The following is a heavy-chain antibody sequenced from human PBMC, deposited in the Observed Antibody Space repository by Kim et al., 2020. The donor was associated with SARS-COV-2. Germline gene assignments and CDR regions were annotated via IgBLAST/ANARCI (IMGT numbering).Heavy chain of an antibody. CDR1: GFTLSSYS. D-gene: IGHD6-19*01. Sequence: GGSLRLSCAASGFTLSSYSMNWVRQAPGKGLEWVSSISSTSTYIYYADSLKGRFTVSRDNAKNSLSLQLNSLRVEDTAVYYCARDPRSAWNLLGNWYFDLWGRGTLVSVSS. V-gene: IGHV3-21*01. CDR2: ISSTSTYI. J-gene: IGHJ2*01. CDR3: ARDPRSAWNLLGNWYFDL.